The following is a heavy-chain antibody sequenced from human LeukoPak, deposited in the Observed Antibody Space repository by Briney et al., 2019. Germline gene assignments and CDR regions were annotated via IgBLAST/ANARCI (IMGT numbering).Heavy chain of an antibody. Sequence: SETLSLTCTVSGGSISSYYWSWIRQPPGKGLEWIGYIYYSGSTNYNPSLKSRVTILVDTSKNQFSLKLSSVTAADTAVYYCARAGYGSGSYLIHYFDYWGQGTLVTVSS. CDR2: IYYSGST. CDR3: ARAGYGSGSYLIHYFDY. CDR1: GGSISSYY. J-gene: IGHJ4*02. V-gene: IGHV4-59*01. D-gene: IGHD3-10*01.